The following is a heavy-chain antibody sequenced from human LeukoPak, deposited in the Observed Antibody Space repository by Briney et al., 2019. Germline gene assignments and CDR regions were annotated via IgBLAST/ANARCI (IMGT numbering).Heavy chain of an antibody. D-gene: IGHD3-22*01. CDR2: IYNGGSI. CDR1: GLTVSSNY. V-gene: IGHV3-53*01. CDR3: ARRGLYYDSSAYSHYSFDY. J-gene: IGHJ4*02. Sequence: GGSLRLSCAASGLTVSSNYMTWVRQAPGKDLEWVSAIYNGGSIYYADSVKGRFTISTDNSKSTLYLQMNSLRAEDTAMYYCARRGLYYDSSAYSHYSFDYWGQGTLVTVSS.